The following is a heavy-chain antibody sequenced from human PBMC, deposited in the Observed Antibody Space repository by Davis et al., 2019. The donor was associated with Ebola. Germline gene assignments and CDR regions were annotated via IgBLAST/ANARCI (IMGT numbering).Heavy chain of an antibody. Sequence: MPGGSLRLSCAVYGGSFSGYYWSWIRQPPGKGLEWIGEINHSGSTNYNPSLKSRVTISVDTSKNQFSLQLSSVTPEDTAVYYCARDPPYDQGYDYWGQGTLVTVSS. D-gene: IGHD3-22*01. CDR2: INHSGST. CDR3: ARDPPYDQGYDY. J-gene: IGHJ4*02. V-gene: IGHV4-34*01. CDR1: GGSFSGYY.